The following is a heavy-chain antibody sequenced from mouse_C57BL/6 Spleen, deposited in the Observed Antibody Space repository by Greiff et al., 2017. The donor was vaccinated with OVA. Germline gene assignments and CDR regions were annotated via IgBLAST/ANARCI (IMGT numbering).Heavy chain of an antibody. CDR2: ISYDGSN. V-gene: IGHV3-6*01. CDR1: GYSITSGYY. D-gene: IGHD1-1*01. J-gene: IGHJ3*01. CDR3: ARGSSSSAWFAY. Sequence: EVKLMESGPGLVKPSQSLSLTCSVTGYSITSGYYWNWIRQFPGNKLEWMGYISYDGSNNYNPSLKNRISITRDTSKNQFFLKLNSVTTEDTATYYCARGSSSSAWFAYWGQGTLVTVSA.